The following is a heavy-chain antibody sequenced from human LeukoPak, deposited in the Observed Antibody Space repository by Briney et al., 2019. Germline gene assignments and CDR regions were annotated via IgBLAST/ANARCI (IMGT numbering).Heavy chain of an antibody. CDR2: IYYSGST. Sequence: PSETLSLTCTVSGGSISSSSYYWGWIRQPPGKGLEWIGGIYYSGSTYYNPSLKSRVTISVDTSKNQFSLKLSSVTAADTAVYYCARTYSGYDYWGQGTLVTVSS. CDR3: ARTYSGYDY. V-gene: IGHV4-39*01. J-gene: IGHJ4*02. D-gene: IGHD5-12*01. CDR1: GGSISSSSYY.